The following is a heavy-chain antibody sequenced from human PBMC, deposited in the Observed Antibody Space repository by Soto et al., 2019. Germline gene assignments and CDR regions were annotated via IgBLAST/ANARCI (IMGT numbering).Heavy chain of an antibody. CDR1: GFTFSSYA. CDR3: AKDVPPRPGIVEVGNAFDI. D-gene: IGHD2-2*01. Sequence: GGSLRLSCAASGFTFSSYAMSWVRQAPGKGLEWVSAISGSGGSTYYADSVKGRFTTCRDNSKNTLYLQMNSLRAEDTAVYYCAKDVPPRPGIVEVGNAFDIWGQGTMVTVSS. J-gene: IGHJ3*02. CDR2: ISGSGGST. V-gene: IGHV3-23*01.